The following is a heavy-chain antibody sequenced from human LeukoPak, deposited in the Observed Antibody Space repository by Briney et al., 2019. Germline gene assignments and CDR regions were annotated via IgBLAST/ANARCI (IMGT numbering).Heavy chain of an antibody. D-gene: IGHD6-19*01. Sequence: GGSLRLSCAASGFTFSSYWMSWVRQAPGKGLEWVATIRQDGSQKYYVDSVKGRFTISRDNAKNSLYLQMNSLRAEDTAVYYCATLPQPSYSSGWYGLWWFDPWGQGTLVTVSS. CDR2: IRQDGSQK. CDR1: GFTFSSYW. V-gene: IGHV3-7*01. J-gene: IGHJ5*02. CDR3: ATLPQPSYSSGWYGLWWFDP.